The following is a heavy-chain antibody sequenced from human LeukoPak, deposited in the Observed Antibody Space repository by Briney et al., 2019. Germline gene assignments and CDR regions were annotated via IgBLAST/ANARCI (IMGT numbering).Heavy chain of an antibody. J-gene: IGHJ4*02. V-gene: IGHV3-74*01. D-gene: IGHD2-2*01. CDR2: INSDGSYT. CDR3: ARICSTTDCLISA. CDR1: GFTFSGSA. Sequence: GGSLRLSCAASGFTFSGSAMHWVRQAPGKGLVWVSRINSDGSYTSYADFVKGRFTISRDNAKNTVYLQMSSLRAEDTAVYYCARICSTTDCLISAWGQGTLVTVSS.